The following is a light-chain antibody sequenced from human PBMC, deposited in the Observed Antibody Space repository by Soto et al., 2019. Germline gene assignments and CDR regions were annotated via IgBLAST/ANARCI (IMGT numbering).Light chain of an antibody. CDR2: AAS. J-gene: IGKJ2*01. Sequence: DIQMTQSPSSLSASVGDRVTISCRASQSISTYLNWYRQKPGKAPELLIYAASSLQSGVPSRFSGSGSGTDFTLTITSLQPEDFSTYYWQQSYSSPYTFGQGTKLEIK. CDR1: QSISTY. V-gene: IGKV1-39*01. CDR3: QQSYSSPYT.